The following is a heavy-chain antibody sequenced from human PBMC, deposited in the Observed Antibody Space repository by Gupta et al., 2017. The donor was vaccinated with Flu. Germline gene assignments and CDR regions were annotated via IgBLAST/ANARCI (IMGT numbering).Heavy chain of an antibody. Sequence: EVQLLESGGRLVQPGGSLRLSCAASGSTFSSYDMSWVRQAPGKGLEWVLSLSGATKDYEGFLKGRFTISKNNSENALYLQMNRLRAEGTAVYCWAKKSIGAAGPYYFDYWGQGTLVTVSS. V-gene: IGHV3-23*01. CDR2: SLSGATK. CDR1: GSTFSSYD. J-gene: IGHJ4*02. D-gene: IGHD6-13*01. CDR3: AKKSIGAAGPYYFDY.